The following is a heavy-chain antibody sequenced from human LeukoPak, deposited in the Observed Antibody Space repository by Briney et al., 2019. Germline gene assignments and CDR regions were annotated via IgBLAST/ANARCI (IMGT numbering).Heavy chain of an antibody. Sequence: SETLSLTCTVSGGSISSYYWSWIRQPPGKGLEWIGYIYYSGSTNYNPSLKSRVTISVDTSKNQFSLKLSSVTAADTAVYYCARDDGTYYYGSGSFDPWGQGTLVPVSS. V-gene: IGHV4-59*01. CDR1: GGSISSYY. CDR2: IYYSGST. CDR3: ARDDGTYYYGSGSFDP. D-gene: IGHD3-10*01. J-gene: IGHJ5*02.